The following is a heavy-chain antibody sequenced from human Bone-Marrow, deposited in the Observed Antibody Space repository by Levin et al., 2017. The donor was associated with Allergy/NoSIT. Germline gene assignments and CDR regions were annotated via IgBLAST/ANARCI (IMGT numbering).Heavy chain of an antibody. D-gene: IGHD3-10*01. Sequence: MPSETLSLTCSVSGVSLTGLYSWSWVRQPPGKGLEWLGQVFQDGAANYSPSLDRRLTILLDKSKNQFSLNLTSVTVADTAVYYCARSEQQLVPPGVSYLDSWGQGSLVIVSS. CDR3: ARSEQQLVPPGVSYLDS. CDR1: GVSLTGLYS. V-gene: IGHV4-4*02. CDR2: VFQDGAA. J-gene: IGHJ4*02.